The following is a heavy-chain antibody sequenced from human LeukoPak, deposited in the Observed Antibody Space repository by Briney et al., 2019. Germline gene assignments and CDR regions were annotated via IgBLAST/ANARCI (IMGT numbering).Heavy chain of an antibody. CDR2: ISYDGSNK. V-gene: IGHV3-30*03. CDR1: GFTFSSCG. CDR3: ARDPIAAAGTAEYFQH. Sequence: GGTLRLSCAASGFTFSSCGMSWVRQAPGKGLEWVAVISYDGSNKYYADSVKGRFTVSRDNSKNTLYLQMNSLRAEDTAMYYCARDPIAAAGTAEYFQHWGQGTLVTVSS. J-gene: IGHJ1*01. D-gene: IGHD6-13*01.